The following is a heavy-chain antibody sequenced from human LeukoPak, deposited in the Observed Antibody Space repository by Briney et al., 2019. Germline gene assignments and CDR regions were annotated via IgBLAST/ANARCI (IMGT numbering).Heavy chain of an antibody. CDR2: IYYSGST. Sequence: SETLSLTCTVSGGSISSYYWSWIRQPPGKGLEWIGYIYYSGSTNYNPSLKSRVTTSVDTSKNQFSLKLSSVTAADTAVYYCARVLTIVWHFDIWGQGTMVTVSS. CDR3: ARVLTIVWHFDI. J-gene: IGHJ3*02. CDR1: GGSISSYY. V-gene: IGHV4-59*01. D-gene: IGHD4/OR15-4a*01.